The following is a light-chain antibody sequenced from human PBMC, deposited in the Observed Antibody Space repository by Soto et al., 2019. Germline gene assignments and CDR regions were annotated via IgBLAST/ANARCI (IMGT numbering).Light chain of an antibody. J-gene: IGKJ5*01. CDR3: QQYNNWPPIT. CDR1: QSVSSN. Sequence: THSAGTLSLSQRERATLSCRASQSVSSNLAWYQQRPGQAPRLLIYGASTRATGIPARFSGSGSGTEFTLTISSLQSEDFAVYYCQQYNNWPPITFCQGARLEVK. V-gene: IGKV3-15*01. CDR2: GAS.